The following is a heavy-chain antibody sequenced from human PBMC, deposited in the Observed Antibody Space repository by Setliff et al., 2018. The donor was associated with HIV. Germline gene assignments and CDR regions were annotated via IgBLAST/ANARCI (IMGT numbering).Heavy chain of an antibody. J-gene: IGHJ4*02. CDR2: INPNSGGT. Sequence: ASVKVSCKASGYTFTGYYIHWVRQAPGQGLEWMGWINPNSGGTRNAQKFQGRVTMTRDTSITTAYMELSGLRSDDTAVYYCARVGSRTIWFLLDYWGQGTLVTVSS. CDR1: GYTFTGYY. CDR3: ARVGSRTIWFLLDY. D-gene: IGHD3-10*01. V-gene: IGHV1-2*02.